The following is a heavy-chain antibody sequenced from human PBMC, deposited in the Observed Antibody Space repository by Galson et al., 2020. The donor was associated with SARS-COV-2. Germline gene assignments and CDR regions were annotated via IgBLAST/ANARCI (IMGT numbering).Heavy chain of an antibody. Sequence: ETSETLSLTCTVSGGSISITSCYWGWIRQPPGKGLEWIGSIYYSGNTYYNPSLKTRVTISVDTSKNQFSLKLSSVTAADTAIYYCARPAIVGVIHGWIDPWGPGTLVTGSS. CDR1: GGSISITSCY. CDR2: IYYSGNT. V-gene: IGHV4-39*01. D-gene: IGHD1-26*01. J-gene: IGHJ5*02. CDR3: ARPAIVGVIHGWIDP.